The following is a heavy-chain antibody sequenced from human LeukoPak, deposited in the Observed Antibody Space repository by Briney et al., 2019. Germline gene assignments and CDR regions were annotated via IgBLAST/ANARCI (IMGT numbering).Heavy chain of an antibody. CDR3: ARGLLSKFGEEYYYYMDV. Sequence: SETLSLTCAVYGGSFSGYYWSWIRQPPGKGLEWIGEINHSGSTNYNPSLKSRVTISVDTSKNQFSLKLSSVTAADTAVYYCARGLLSKFGEEYYYYMDVWAKGTTVIVSS. CDR2: INHSGST. J-gene: IGHJ6*03. D-gene: IGHD3-10*01. CDR1: GGSFSGYY. V-gene: IGHV4-34*01.